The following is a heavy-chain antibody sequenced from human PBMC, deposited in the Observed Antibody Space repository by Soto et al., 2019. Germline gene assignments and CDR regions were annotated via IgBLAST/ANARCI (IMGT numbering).Heavy chain of an antibody. CDR2: IIPIFGTA. Sequence: QVQLVQSGAEVKKPGSSVKVSCTASGGTFSSYAIGWVRQAPGQGLEWMGGIIPIFGTANYAQKFQGRVTITADESTSTAYMELSTLRSEDTAVYYCARLSVAQQLAAWGQGTLVTVSS. CDR3: ARLSVAQQLAA. CDR1: GGTFSSYA. J-gene: IGHJ5*02. D-gene: IGHD6-13*01. V-gene: IGHV1-69*12.